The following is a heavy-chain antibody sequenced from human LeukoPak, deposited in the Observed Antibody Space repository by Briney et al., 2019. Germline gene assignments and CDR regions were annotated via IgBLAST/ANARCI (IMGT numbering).Heavy chain of an antibody. V-gene: IGHV1-2*02. Sequence: ASVKVSCKASGYTFTGYYMHWVRQAPGQGLEWMGWINPNSGGTNYAQKFQGRVTMSRDTSISTAYMELSRLRSDDTAVYYCARDVLAAAGTGESWGQGTLVTVSS. J-gene: IGHJ5*02. D-gene: IGHD6-13*01. CDR2: INPNSGGT. CDR3: ARDVLAAAGTGES. CDR1: GYTFTGYY.